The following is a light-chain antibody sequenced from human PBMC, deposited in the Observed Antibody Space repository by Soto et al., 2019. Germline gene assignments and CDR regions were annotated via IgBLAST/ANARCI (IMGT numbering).Light chain of an antibody. V-gene: IGKV3-15*01. CDR3: QQYSNWPPAIT. J-gene: IGKJ5*01. CDR2: GSS. Sequence: EIVLTPSPATLSVSPGERATLSCRATETISTNLAWFQRKPGQPPRLLIYGSSTRATGVPDRFSGSGSGTEFTLIISSLQSEDVALYYCQQYSNWPPAITFGQGTRREIK. CDR1: ETISTN.